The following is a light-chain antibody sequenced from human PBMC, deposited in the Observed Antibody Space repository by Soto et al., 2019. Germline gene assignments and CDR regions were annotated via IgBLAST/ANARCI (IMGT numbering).Light chain of an antibody. Sequence: DIQMTQSPTTLSASVGDRVTITCRASHSNFKWLAWYQQKPGKAPNLVIYEASTLQSGVPSRFSGSGSGTEFTLTISSLQPDDSPTYYCQQYNTFLTFGGGTKVEI. CDR2: EAS. V-gene: IGKV1-5*03. J-gene: IGKJ4*01. CDR3: QQYNTFLT. CDR1: HSNFKW.